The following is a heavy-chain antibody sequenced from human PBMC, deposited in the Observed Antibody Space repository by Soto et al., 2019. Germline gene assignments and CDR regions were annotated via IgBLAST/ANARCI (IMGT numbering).Heavy chain of an antibody. V-gene: IGHV4-34*01. Sequence: QVQLQPWGAGPLRPLETLSLTCGVSGGSFSGYYWAWIRQYPGKGLEGIGEINDRGSITYNPSLRSRVSIAVDTSKNHYSLNLRSVTAADTAVYYCARESHDILTGPPWVWYFDLWGRGTLVTVSS. D-gene: IGHD3-9*01. J-gene: IGHJ2*01. CDR3: ARESHDILTGPPWVWYFDL. CDR1: GGSFSGYY. CDR2: INDRGSI.